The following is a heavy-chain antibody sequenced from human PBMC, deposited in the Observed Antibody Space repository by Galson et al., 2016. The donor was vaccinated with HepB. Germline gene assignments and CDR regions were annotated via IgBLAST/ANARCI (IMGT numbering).Heavy chain of an antibody. Sequence: SLRLSCAASGFIFNNAWMIWVRQAPGKGLEWVGRIKSTTDGGTTDYAAPVKGRFSISRDDSKNTLYLQMNSLKTADTAVYYCTTDIHSSWYDSWGQGTLVTVSS. CDR1: GFIFNNAW. CDR3: TTDIHSSWYDS. CDR2: IKSTTDGGTT. D-gene: IGHD6-13*01. J-gene: IGHJ5*01. V-gene: IGHV3-15*01.